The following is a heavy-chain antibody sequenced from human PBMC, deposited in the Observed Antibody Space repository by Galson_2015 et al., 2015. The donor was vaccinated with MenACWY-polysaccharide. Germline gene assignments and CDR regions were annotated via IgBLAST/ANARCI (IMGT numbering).Heavy chain of an antibody. J-gene: IGHJ4*02. V-gene: IGHV7-4-1*02. CDR3: ARDPKQKPTTVPTGRFDY. CDR2: INTNTGNP. CDR1: GYTFNTYA. D-gene: IGHD4-17*01. Sequence: SVKVSCKASGYTFNTYAMNWVRQAPGQGLEWVGGINTNTGNPTYAQGSTGRFVFSLDASVSTAYLQISSLKAEDTAVYYCARDPKQKPTTVPTGRFDYWGQGTLVTVSS.